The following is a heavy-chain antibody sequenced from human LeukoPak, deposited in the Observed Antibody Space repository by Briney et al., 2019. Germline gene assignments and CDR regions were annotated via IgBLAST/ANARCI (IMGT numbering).Heavy chain of an antibody. V-gene: IGHV4-59*01. CDR2: MSYSGST. D-gene: IGHD4-17*01. Sequence: SETLSLTCTVSGGSISSYYWSWIRQPPGKGLEWIGYMSYSGSTNYNPSLKSRVTMSINTSKNQFSLRLSSVTAADTVVYYCARGSDFGDYWGQGTLVTVSS. CDR1: GGSISSYY. J-gene: IGHJ4*02. CDR3: ARGSDFGDY.